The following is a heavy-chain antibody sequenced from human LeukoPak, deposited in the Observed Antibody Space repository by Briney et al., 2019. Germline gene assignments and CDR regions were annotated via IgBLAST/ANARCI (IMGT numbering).Heavy chain of an antibody. CDR1: GFTFSSYG. V-gene: IGHV3-30*03. CDR2: ISYDGSNR. Sequence: HPGGSLRLSCAASGFTFSSYGMHWVRQAPGKGLEWVAVISYDGSNRYYADSVKGRFTISRDNSKNTLYLQMNSLRAEDTAVYYCARDHVGNYYFDYWGQGTLVTVSS. D-gene: IGHD4-23*01. J-gene: IGHJ4*02. CDR3: ARDHVGNYYFDY.